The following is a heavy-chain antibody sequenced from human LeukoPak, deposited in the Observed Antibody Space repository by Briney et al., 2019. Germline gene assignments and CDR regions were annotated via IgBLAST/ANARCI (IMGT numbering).Heavy chain of an antibody. D-gene: IGHD3-3*01. CDR2: INHSGST. CDR1: GGSFSGYY. Sequence: SETLSLTCAVYGGSFSGYYWSWIRQPPGKGLEWIGEINHSGSTNYNPSLKSRVTISVDTSKNQLSLKLSSVTAADTAVYYCARELRFLEWLFAWFDPWGQGTLVTVSS. J-gene: IGHJ5*02. CDR3: ARELRFLEWLFAWFDP. V-gene: IGHV4-34*01.